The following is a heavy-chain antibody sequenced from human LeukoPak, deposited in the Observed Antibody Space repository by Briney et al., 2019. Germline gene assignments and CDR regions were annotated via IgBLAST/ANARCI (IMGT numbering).Heavy chain of an antibody. CDR1: GFTFSSFG. CDR2: ISSSSSTI. Sequence: PGGSLRLSCAASGFTFSSFGMNWVRQAPGKGLEWVSYISSSSSTIYYADSVKGRFTISRDNAKNSLYLQMNSLRAEDTAVYYCARAYTYGLGWTFDYWGQGILATVSS. CDR3: ARAYTYGLGWTFDY. V-gene: IGHV3-48*01. D-gene: IGHD5-18*01. J-gene: IGHJ4*02.